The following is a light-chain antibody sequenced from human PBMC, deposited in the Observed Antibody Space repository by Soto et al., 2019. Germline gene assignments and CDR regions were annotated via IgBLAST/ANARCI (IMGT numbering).Light chain of an antibody. CDR1: QSVTSTY. Sequence: EKVMTQSPATLSVSTGERATLSCRASQSVTSTYLGWYQQKPGQAPRLLIYGASNRATGIPDRFSGSGSGTDFTLTISRLEPEDFAVYYCQQYGTSPRTFGQGTKVDIK. CDR3: QQYGTSPRT. V-gene: IGKV3-20*01. J-gene: IGKJ1*01. CDR2: GAS.